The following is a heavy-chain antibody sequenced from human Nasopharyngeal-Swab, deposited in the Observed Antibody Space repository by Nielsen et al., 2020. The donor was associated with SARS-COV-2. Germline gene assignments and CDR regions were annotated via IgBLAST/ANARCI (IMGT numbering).Heavy chain of an antibody. Sequence: LRLSCTVSGGSISSGSYYWSWIRQPAGKGLEWIGRIYTSGSTNYNASLKSRVTISVDTSKNQFSLKLSSVTAADTAVYYCARGELLNSYYYYYMDVWGKGTTVTVSS. J-gene: IGHJ6*03. CDR3: ARGELLNSYYYYYMDV. CDR1: GGSISSGSYY. D-gene: IGHD1-26*01. V-gene: IGHV4-61*02. CDR2: IYTSGST.